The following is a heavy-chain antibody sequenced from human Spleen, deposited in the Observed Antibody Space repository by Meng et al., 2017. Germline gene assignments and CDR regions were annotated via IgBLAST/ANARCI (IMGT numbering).Heavy chain of an antibody. CDR3: ARDEWVRGVIQDHDYLPLYF. J-gene: IGHJ4*02. D-gene: IGHD5-12*01. CDR1: GFTFSTSE. Sequence: GESLKISCAVSGFTFSTSEMNWVRQAPGKGLEWLAYISSGADIIFYADSVKGRFTVSRDNARNLLYLQMNSLRAGDTAVYYCARDEWVRGVIQDHDYLPLYFWGQGTLVTVSS. V-gene: IGHV3-48*03. CDR2: ISSGADII.